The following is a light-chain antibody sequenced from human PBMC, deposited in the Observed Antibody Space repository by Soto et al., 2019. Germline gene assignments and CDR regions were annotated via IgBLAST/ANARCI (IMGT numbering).Light chain of an antibody. CDR2: DLS. Sequence: QSVLTQPASVSGSPGQSITISCTGTSSDVGGYNYVSWYQQHPGKAPKLMIYDLSNRPSGVSNRFSGSKSGNTASLTISGLQADDEADYSCSSYTSSSTLLYVFGTGTKLTVL. V-gene: IGLV2-14*01. CDR1: SSDVGGYNY. J-gene: IGLJ1*01. CDR3: SSYTSSSTLLYV.